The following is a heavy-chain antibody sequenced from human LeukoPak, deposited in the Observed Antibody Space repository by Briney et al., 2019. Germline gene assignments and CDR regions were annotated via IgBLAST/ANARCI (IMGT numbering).Heavy chain of an antibody. CDR3: ATEGTDGRGSFGWFDT. J-gene: IGHJ5*02. Sequence: GVSLRLSCVASGFTFSDYWMTWVRQAPGKGLEWVVDIKEDGSVRYYVDSLKGRFTISRDNAKNSLYLQLNSLRAEDTAVYYCATEGTDGRGSFGWFDTWGQGTLVTVSS. V-gene: IGHV3-7*01. D-gene: IGHD3-10*01. CDR2: IKEDGSVR. CDR1: GFTFSDYW.